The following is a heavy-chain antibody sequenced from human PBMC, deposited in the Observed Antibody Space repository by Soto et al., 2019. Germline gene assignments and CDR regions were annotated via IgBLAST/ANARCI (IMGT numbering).Heavy chain of an antibody. CDR3: AAGYYDILTGYPDALDI. Sequence: SVKVSCKASGFTFTSSAMQWVRQARGQRLEWIGWIVVGSGNTNYAQKFQERVTITRDMSTSTAYMELSSLRSEDTAVYYCAAGYYDILTGYPDALDIWGQGTMVTVSS. CDR2: IVVGSGNT. D-gene: IGHD3-9*01. V-gene: IGHV1-58*02. J-gene: IGHJ3*02. CDR1: GFTFTSSA.